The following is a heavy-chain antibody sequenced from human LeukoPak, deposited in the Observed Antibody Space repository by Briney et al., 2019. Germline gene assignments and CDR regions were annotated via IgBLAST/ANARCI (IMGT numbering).Heavy chain of an antibody. CDR2: IKEDGSEK. CDR1: AFTFSDYW. CDR3: ARDRTVTTRGESWFDP. D-gene: IGHD4-17*01. Sequence: GGSLRLSCAASAFTFSDYWMTWVRQAPGKGLERVANIKEDGSEKYYADSVKGRFTISRDNSKNTLYLQMNSLRAEDTAVYYCARDRTVTTRGESWFDPWGQGTLVTVSS. V-gene: IGHV3-7*01. J-gene: IGHJ5*02.